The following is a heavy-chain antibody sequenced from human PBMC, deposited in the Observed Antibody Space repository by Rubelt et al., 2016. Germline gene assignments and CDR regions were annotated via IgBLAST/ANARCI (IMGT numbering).Heavy chain of an antibody. CDR2: INDDVSST. CDR3: ATQQQLVQRYFDY. CDR1: GFTVSSVW. V-gene: IGHV3-74*02. J-gene: IGHJ4*02. Sequence: EARGGLVQPGGSLRLSCVASGFTVSSVWMHWVRQVPGKGLVWVSRINDDVSSTTTAYADSVEGRFTISRDYAKNTLYLQINSLRDEDTAVYYCATQQQLVQRYFDYWGQGTLVTVSS. D-gene: IGHD6-13*01.